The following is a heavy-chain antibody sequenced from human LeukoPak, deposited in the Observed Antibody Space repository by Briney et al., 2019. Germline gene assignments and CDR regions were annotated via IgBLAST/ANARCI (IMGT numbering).Heavy chain of an antibody. CDR1: GYTFTSYD. Sequence: ASVKVSRKASGYTFTSYDINWVRQATGQGLEWMGWMNPNSGNTGYAQKFQGRVTMTRNTSISTAYMELSSLRSEDTAVYYCVRAHYDILTGYFSYYYYGMDVWGQGTTVTVSS. CDR2: MNPNSGNT. V-gene: IGHV1-8*01. CDR3: VRAHYDILTGYFSYYYYGMDV. D-gene: IGHD3-9*01. J-gene: IGHJ6*02.